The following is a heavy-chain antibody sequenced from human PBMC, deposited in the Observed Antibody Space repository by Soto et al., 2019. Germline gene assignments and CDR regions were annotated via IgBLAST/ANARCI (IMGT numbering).Heavy chain of an antibody. Sequence: EVQLQESGGGLVQPGGSLRLSCAASGITIRNYPMSWVRQAPGKGLDWVSGISGSGDRTYYADSAKGRFTISKDFSKNPLSRQLDSLRVEDTAVYFCLKDDGCNPSTEPPGGQGPLVTVSS. CDR2: ISGSGDRT. CDR1: GITIRNYP. V-gene: IGHV3-23*01. CDR3: LKDDGCNPSTEPP. J-gene: IGHJ5*02. D-gene: IGHD2-15*01.